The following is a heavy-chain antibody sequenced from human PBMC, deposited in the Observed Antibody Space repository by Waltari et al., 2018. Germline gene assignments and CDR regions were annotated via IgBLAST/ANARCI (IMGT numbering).Heavy chain of an antibody. J-gene: IGHJ4*02. V-gene: IGHV1-58*01. CDR3: AAAFYGSGSYYYFDY. CDR1: GFTFTSSA. CDR2: IVVGSGNT. Sequence: QMQLVQSGPEVKKPGTSVKVSCKASGFTFTSSAVQWVRQARGQRLEWIGWIVVGSGNTNYAQKFQERVTITRDMSTSTAYMELSSLRSEDTAVYYCAAAFYGSGSYYYFDYWGQGTLVTVSS. D-gene: IGHD3-10*01.